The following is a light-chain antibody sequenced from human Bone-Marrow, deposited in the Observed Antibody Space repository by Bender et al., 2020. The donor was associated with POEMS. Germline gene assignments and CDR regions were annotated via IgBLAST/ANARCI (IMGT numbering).Light chain of an antibody. CDR3: AAWDDSLGGLWV. J-gene: IGLJ3*02. CDR1: SSDVGGYDF. V-gene: IGLV2-11*01. CDR2: DVI. Sequence: QSALTQPRSVSGSPGQSVTISCTGTSSDVGGYDFVSWYQQHPDRAPKLLIYDVITRPSGVPDRISGSTSGSSASLAISGLRSGDEATYFCAAWDDSLGGLWVFGGGTKVTVL.